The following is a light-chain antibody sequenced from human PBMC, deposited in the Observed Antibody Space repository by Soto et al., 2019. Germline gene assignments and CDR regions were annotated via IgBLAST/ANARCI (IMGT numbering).Light chain of an antibody. Sequence: QSVLTQPPSVSGAPGQRVTISCAGSASNIGASYDVHWYQQVPGTAPKLLIYGNFNRPSGVPDRFSGSKSGTSASLAITGLQAEDEADYYCAAWDDSLSGWVFGGGTQLTVL. CDR3: AAWDDSLSGWV. CDR2: GNF. CDR1: ASNIGASYD. J-gene: IGLJ7*01. V-gene: IGLV1-40*01.